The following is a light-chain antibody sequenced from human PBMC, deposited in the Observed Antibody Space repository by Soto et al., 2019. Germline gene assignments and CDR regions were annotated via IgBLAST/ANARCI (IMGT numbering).Light chain of an antibody. CDR1: SPNIGAGYD. CDR3: QSHDSSLSTYV. V-gene: IGLV1-40*01. CDR2: GHA. J-gene: IGLJ1*01. Sequence: QAVLTQPPSVSGAPGQRVTISCTGSSPNIGAGYDVHWYQQLPGTAPKLLIYGHANRPSGVPDRFSGSKSGTSASLATTGLQAEDEADYYCQSHDSSLSTYVFGTGTKVTVL.